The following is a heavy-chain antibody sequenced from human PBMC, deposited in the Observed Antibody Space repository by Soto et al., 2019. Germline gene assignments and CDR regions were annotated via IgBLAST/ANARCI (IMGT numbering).Heavy chain of an antibody. CDR3: AREAVAATGTWWFDP. D-gene: IGHD6-13*01. V-gene: IGHV4-4*07. CDR2: IYTNGTT. J-gene: IGHJ5*02. CDR1: GGSISGYF. Sequence: PSETLSLTCTVSGGSISGYFWTWIRQPAGKGLERIGRIYTNGTTNYHPSLKSRVTMSVDTSKNYFSLNLDYVTAADTAVYYCAREAVAATGTWWFDPWGQGTLVTVSS.